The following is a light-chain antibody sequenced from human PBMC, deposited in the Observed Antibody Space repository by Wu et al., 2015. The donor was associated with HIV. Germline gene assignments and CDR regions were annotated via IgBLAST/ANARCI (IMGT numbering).Light chain of an antibody. V-gene: IGKV1-39*01. J-gene: IGKJ1*01. CDR2: AAS. CDR1: QSISSY. CDR3: QQTYSSPKT. Sequence: DIQLTQSPSSLSAFIGDRVTITCRASQSISSYLNWYQQKPGKVPKLLTYAASNLQSGVPSRFSGSGSGTDFTLTISSLQPEDFATYYCQQTYSSPKTFGQGTKVEIK.